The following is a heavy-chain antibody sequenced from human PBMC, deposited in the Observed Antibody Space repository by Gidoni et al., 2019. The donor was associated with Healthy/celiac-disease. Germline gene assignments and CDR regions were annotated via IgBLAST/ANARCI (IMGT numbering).Heavy chain of an antibody. CDR1: GFTFSGYW. J-gene: IGHJ3*02. CDR2: INSDGSST. Sequence: EVQLVESGGGLVQPGGSLRLSCAASGFTFSGYWMHCVRQAPGKGLVWVSRINSDGSSTSYADSVKGRFTISRDNAKNTLYLQMNSLRAEDTAVYYCAREDSSGYSEGSDDAFDIWGQGTMVTVSS. CDR3: AREDSSGYSEGSDDAFDI. V-gene: IGHV3-74*01. D-gene: IGHD3-22*01.